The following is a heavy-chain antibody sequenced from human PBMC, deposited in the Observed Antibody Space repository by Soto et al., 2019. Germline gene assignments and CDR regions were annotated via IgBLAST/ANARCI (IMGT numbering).Heavy chain of an antibody. CDR3: AKEKEYSSSSTTGGYFDY. J-gene: IGHJ4*02. CDR2: ISGSGGST. Sequence: EVQLLESGGGLVQPGGSLRLSCAASGFTFSSYAMSWVRQAPGKGLEWVSAISGSGGSTYYADSVKGRFTISRDNSKNTLYLQMNSLRAEDTAVYYCAKEKEYSSSSTTGGYFDYWGQGTLVTVSS. V-gene: IGHV3-23*01. D-gene: IGHD6-6*01. CDR1: GFTFSSYA.